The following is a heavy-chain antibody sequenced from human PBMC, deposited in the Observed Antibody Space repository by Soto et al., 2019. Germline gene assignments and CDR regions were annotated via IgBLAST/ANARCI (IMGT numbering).Heavy chain of an antibody. Sequence: GGSLRLSCSASGFTFSEYSMHWVRQAPGKGLQYVSTTSSDGDITYYADSVKGRFTISRDNSKNTLYLQMNSLRPEDTAVYYCVKVSTFYDILTGYYSTNFFDPWGQGTLVTVSS. CDR2: TSSDGDIT. CDR1: GFTFSEYS. V-gene: IGHV3-64D*06. D-gene: IGHD3-9*01. J-gene: IGHJ5*02. CDR3: VKVSTFYDILTGYYSTNFFDP.